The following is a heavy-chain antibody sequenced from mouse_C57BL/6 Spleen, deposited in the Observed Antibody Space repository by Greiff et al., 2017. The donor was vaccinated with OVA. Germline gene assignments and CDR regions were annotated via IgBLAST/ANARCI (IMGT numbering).Heavy chain of an antibody. J-gene: IGHJ4*01. V-gene: IGHV1-82*01. D-gene: IGHD2-4*01. Sequence: VQLQESGPELVKPGASVKISCKASGYAFSSSWMNWVKQRPGKGLEWIGRIYPGDGDTNYNGKFQGKATLTADKSSSTAYMQLSSLTSEDSAVYFCARYDYDDAMDYWGQGTSVTVSS. CDR2: IYPGDGDT. CDR3: ARYDYDDAMDY. CDR1: GYAFSSSW.